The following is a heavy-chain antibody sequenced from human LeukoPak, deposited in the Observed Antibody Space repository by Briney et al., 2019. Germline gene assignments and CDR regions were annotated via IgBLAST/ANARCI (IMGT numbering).Heavy chain of an antibody. D-gene: IGHD6-13*01. J-gene: IGHJ4*02. Sequence: ASETLSLTCAVYGGSFSGYYWSWIRQPPGKGLEWIGEINHSGSTNYNPSLKSRVTISVDTSKNQFSLKLSSVTAADTAVYYCASSAAAGTFLGYWGQGTLVTVSS. V-gene: IGHV4-34*01. CDR3: ASSAAAGTFLGY. CDR2: INHSGST. CDR1: GGSFSGYY.